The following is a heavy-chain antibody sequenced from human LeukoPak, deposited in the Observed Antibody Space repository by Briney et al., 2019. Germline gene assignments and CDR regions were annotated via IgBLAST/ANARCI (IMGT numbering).Heavy chain of an antibody. CDR2: IFSSGYT. D-gene: IGHD1-1*01. V-gene: IGHV4-4*07. J-gene: IGHJ3*02. Sequence: SETLSLTCTVSGGSIRIDYWTWIRQPAGQGLEWIGRIFSSGYTNYNPSLQSRVTLSVDTSTNQFSLNLTSVTAADTAVYYCATGRPRNATRLDDGYDIWGQGTMVTVSS. CDR3: ATGRPRNATRLDDGYDI. CDR1: GGSIRIDY.